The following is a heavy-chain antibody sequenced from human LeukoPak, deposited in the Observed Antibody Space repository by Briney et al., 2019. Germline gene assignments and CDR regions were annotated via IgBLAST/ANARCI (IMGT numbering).Heavy chain of an antibody. V-gene: IGHV4-59*10. CDR2: IYTSGST. D-gene: IGHD2-2*01. J-gene: IGHJ6*02. CDR3: ARSDIVVVPAAPSDYYYYGMDV. Sequence: SETLSLTCAVYGGSFSGYYWSWIRQPAGKGLEWIGRIYTSGSTNYNPSLKSRVTISVDTSKNQFSLKLSSVTAADTAVYYCARSDIVVVPAAPSDYYYYGMDVWGQGTTVTVSS. CDR1: GGSFSGYY.